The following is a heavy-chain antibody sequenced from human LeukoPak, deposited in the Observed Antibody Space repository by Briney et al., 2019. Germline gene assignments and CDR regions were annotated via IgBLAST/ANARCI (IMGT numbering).Heavy chain of an antibody. CDR3: ARQNDFRLDY. CDR1: GYTFSSYW. J-gene: IGHJ4*02. Sequence: PGESLKISCKGSGYTFSSYWIGCVRQMPGKGLEWMGIIYPGDSDTRYSPSLQGQVTISVDTSIGTAYLQWSSLKASDTAIYYCARQNDFRLDYWGQGTLVTVSS. CDR2: IYPGDSDT. V-gene: IGHV5-51*01. D-gene: IGHD3-3*01.